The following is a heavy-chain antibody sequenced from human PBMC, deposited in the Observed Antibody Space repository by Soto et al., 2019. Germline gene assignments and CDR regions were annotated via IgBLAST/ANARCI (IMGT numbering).Heavy chain of an antibody. CDR3: ARDRDYYDSSAYYWYYYGMDV. D-gene: IGHD3-22*01. J-gene: IGHJ6*02. CDR1: GGSVSSGSYY. V-gene: IGHV4-61*01. CDR2: IYYSGST. Sequence: NPSETLSLTCTVSGGSVSSGSYYWSWIRQPPGKGLEWIGYIYYSGSTNYNPSLKSRVTISVDTSKNQFSLKLSSVTAADTAVYYCARDRDYYDSSAYYWYYYGMDVWGQGTKVTVSS.